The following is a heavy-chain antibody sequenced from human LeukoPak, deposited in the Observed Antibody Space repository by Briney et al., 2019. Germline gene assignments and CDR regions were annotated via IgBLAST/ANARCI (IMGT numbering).Heavy chain of an antibody. Sequence: GGSLRLSCAASGFIFSSYWMNWVRQAPGKGLEWVANIKQDGSEKYYVDSVRGRFTISRDNARNSLYLQMNSLRADDTAVYYCARDSRAIDYWGQGTLVTVSP. CDR1: GFIFSSYW. CDR2: IKQDGSEK. D-gene: IGHD5-12*01. J-gene: IGHJ4*02. CDR3: ARDSRAIDY. V-gene: IGHV3-7*01.